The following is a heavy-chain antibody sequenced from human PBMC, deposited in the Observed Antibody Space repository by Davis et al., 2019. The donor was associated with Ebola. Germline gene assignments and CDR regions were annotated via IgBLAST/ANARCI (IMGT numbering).Heavy chain of an antibody. CDR3: ARQKSLYDGSGLDY. J-gene: IGHJ4*02. CDR1: GFIFTNHW. D-gene: IGHD3-22*01. Sequence: PGGSLRLSCKTSGFIFTNHWIGWVRQMPGKGLEWLGIIYPGDSDTRYSPSFQGQVTISADKSINTAYLQWSSLKASDTAMYYCARQKSLYDGSGLDYWGQGTLVTVSS. V-gene: IGHV5-51*01. CDR2: IYPGDSDT.